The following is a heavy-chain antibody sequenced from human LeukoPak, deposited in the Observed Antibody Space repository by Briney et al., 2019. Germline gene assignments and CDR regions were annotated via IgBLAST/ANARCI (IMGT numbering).Heavy chain of an antibody. CDR2: IIPIFGTA. D-gene: IGHD3-22*01. Sequence: ASVKVSCTASGGTFSSYAISWVRQAPGQGLEWMGGIIPIFGTANYAQKFQGRVTITADESMSTAYMELSSLRSEDTAVYYCARDGNDYYDSSGYHHFDYWGQGTLVTVSS. CDR3: ARDGNDYYDSSGYHHFDY. V-gene: IGHV1-69*13. CDR1: GGTFSSYA. J-gene: IGHJ4*02.